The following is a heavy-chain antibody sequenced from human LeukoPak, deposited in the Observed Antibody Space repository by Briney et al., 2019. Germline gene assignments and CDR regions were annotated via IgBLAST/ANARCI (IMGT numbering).Heavy chain of an antibody. CDR3: ARVPSLYLVVPAQTGYFDL. D-gene: IGHD2-2*01. CDR1: GGSLSSYY. CDR2: IYYSGST. J-gene: IGHJ2*01. V-gene: IGHV4-59*01. Sequence: SETLSLTCTVSGGSLSSYYWSWIRQPPGKGLEWIGYIYYSGSTNYNPSLKSRVTISVDTSKNQFSLKLSSVTAADTAVYYCARVPSLYLVVPAQTGYFDLWGRGTLVTVSS.